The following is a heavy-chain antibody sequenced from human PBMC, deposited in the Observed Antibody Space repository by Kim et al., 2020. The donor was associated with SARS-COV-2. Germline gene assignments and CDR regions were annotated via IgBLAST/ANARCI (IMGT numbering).Heavy chain of an antibody. CDR3: AKPSDYYDSSGYYYLDYYYGMDV. J-gene: IGHJ6*02. CDR2: IWYDGSNK. V-gene: IGHV3-33*06. CDR1: GFTFSSYG. Sequence: GGSLRLSCAASGFTFSSYGMHWVRQAPGKGLEWVAVIWYDGSNKYYADSVKGRFTISRDNSKNTLYLQMNSLRAEDTAVYYCAKPSDYYDSSGYYYLDYYYGMDVWGQGTTVTVSS. D-gene: IGHD3-22*01.